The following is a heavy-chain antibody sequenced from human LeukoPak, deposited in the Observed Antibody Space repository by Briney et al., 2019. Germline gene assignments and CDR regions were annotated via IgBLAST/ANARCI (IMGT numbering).Heavy chain of an antibody. J-gene: IGHJ4*02. CDR1: GGSISSSSYY. D-gene: IGHD3-22*01. V-gene: IGHV4-39*07. CDR2: IYYSGST. CDR3: ARDTHSSGYYSYYFDY. Sequence: SETLSLTCTVSGGSISSSSYYWGWIRQPPGKGLEWIGSIYYSGSTYYNPSLKSRVTISLDTSKNQFSLKLDSVTAADTAVYFCARDTHSSGYYSYYFDYWGQGTLVTVSS.